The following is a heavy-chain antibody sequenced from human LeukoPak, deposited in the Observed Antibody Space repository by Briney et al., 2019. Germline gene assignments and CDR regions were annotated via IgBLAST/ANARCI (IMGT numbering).Heavy chain of an antibody. J-gene: IGHJ3*02. V-gene: IGHV4-38-2*01. D-gene: IGHD4-17*01. CDR3: ARQGGDYVVDAFDI. Sequence: SETLSLTCAVSGYSISSGYYWGWIRQPPGKGLEWIGSIYNSGSTYYNPSLKSRVTISVDTSKNQFSLKLSSVTAADTAVYYCARQGGDYVVDAFDIWGQGTMVTVSS. CDR1: GYSISSGYY. CDR2: IYNSGST.